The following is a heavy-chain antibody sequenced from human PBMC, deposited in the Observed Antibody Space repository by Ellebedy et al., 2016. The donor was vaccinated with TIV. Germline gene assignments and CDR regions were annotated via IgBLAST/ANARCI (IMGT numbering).Heavy chain of an antibody. CDR2: IYYSGST. J-gene: IGHJ4*02. Sequence: MPSETLSLTCTVSGDSISSGSYYWNWIRQPPGKGLEWIGHIYYSGSTNYNPSLKSRVTISVDTSKNQFSLKLSSVTAADTAVYYCARHRRNNYGYFAAPREYYFESWGQGTLVTVSS. V-gene: IGHV4-61*01. D-gene: IGHD5-18*01. CDR3: ARHRRNNYGYFAAPREYYFES. CDR1: GDSISSGSYY.